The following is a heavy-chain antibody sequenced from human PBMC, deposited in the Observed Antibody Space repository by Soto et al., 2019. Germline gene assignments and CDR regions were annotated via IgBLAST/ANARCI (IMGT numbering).Heavy chain of an antibody. J-gene: IGHJ4*02. CDR1: GFTFSNYW. CDR2: INSDGSSI. V-gene: IGHV3-74*01. CDR3: VRAITAPGW. Sequence: EVQLVESGGGLVQPGGSLRLSCAASGFTFSNYWIHWVRQAPGKGLVWVSRINSDGSSITYADSVKGRFSISRDNAKNTAYLQMTSLRVEETAVYYCVRAITAPGWWGQGTLVTVSS. D-gene: IGHD3-10*01.